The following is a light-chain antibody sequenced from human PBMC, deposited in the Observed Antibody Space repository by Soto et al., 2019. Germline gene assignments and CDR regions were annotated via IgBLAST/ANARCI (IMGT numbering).Light chain of an antibody. CDR1: QSISNY. J-gene: IGKJ1*01. CDR3: QQSYSSPWT. V-gene: IGKV1-39*01. Sequence: DIQKTQSPSSLSASVGDRVTITCRASQSISNYLNWYQQKPGKAPNLLIYAASTLQSGVPSRFSGSGSGTDFTLTISSLQDEDFATYYCQQSYSSPWTFGQGTKVDIK. CDR2: AAS.